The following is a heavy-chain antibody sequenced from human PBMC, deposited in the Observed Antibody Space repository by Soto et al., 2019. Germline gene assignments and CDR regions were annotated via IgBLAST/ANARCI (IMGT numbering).Heavy chain of an antibody. V-gene: IGHV6-1*01. CDR1: GNTVSSNSGA. CDR3: AKGQFGVVMYV. D-gene: IGHD3-3*01. CDR2: AYNRSKWYY. Sequence: PSQTLSLTCAISGNTVSSNSGAWNWIRQSPSRGLEWLGRAYNRSKWYYDYAESVESRMTITPDTSKNQFSLQLSSVVPEDTAVYYCAKGQFGVVMYVWGQGTTVTVSS. J-gene: IGHJ6*02.